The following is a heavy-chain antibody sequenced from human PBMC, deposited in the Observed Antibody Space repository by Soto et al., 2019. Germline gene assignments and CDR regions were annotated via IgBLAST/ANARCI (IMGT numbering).Heavy chain of an antibody. D-gene: IGHD6-19*01. Sequence: QLQLQESGPGLVKPSETLSLTCTVSGGSISSSSYYWGWIRQPPGKGLEWIGSIYYSGSTYYNPSLKSRVTISVDTSKNQFSLKLSSVTAADTAVYYCARQVSSGWHRYFDYWGQGTLVTVSS. J-gene: IGHJ4*02. CDR1: GGSISSSSYY. CDR3: ARQVSSGWHRYFDY. V-gene: IGHV4-39*01. CDR2: IYYSGST.